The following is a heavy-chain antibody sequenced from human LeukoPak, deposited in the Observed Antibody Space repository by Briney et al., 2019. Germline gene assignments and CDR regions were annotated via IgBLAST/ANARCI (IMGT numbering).Heavy chain of an antibody. D-gene: IGHD4-23*01. V-gene: IGHV1-2*02. J-gene: IGHJ3*02. CDR1: GYTFTGYY. CDR3: ASGTGGLDAFDI. CDR2: INPNSGGT. Sequence: ASVKVSCKASGYTFTGYYMHWVRQAPGQGLEWMGWINPNSGGTNYAQKFQGRVTMTRDTSISTAYMELSSLRSEDTAVYYCASGTGGLDAFDIWGQGTMVTVSS.